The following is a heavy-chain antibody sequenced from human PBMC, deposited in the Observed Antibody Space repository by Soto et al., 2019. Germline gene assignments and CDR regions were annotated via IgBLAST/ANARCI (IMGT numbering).Heavy chain of an antibody. J-gene: IGHJ3*01. D-gene: IGHD2-15*01. CDR2: IYYRGST. Sequence: QVQLQESGPGLVKPSETLSLTCTVSGGSISTYYWSWVRQTPEKGLEWIGYIYYRGSTNYNPSLMPRVPLSVHTSKNHFSLTVRSLTAAATAVYYCAIPMRSCYTDAFDVWGQGTMVTVSS. CDR3: AIPMRSCYTDAFDV. V-gene: IGHV4-59*01. CDR1: GGSISTYY.